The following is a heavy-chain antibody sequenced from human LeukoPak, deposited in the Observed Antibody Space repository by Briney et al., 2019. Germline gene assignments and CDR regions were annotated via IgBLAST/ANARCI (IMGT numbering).Heavy chain of an antibody. CDR1: GFTVSSNY. CDR2: IYSGGST. V-gene: IGHV3-66*01. Sequence: PGGSLRLSCAASGFTVSSNYMSWVRQAPGKGLEWVSVIYSGGSTYYADSVKGRFTISRDNSKNTLYLQMNSLRAEDTAVYYCARGRRVEAHYYDSSGYSFYYYGMDVWGQGTTVTVSS. CDR3: ARGRRVEAHYYDSSGYSFYYYGMDV. D-gene: IGHD3-22*01. J-gene: IGHJ6*02.